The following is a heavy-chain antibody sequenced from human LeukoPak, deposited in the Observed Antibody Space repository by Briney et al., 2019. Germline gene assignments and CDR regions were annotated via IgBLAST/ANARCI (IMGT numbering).Heavy chain of an antibody. CDR3: ARVGDSSGYYHGHYFDY. CDR2: IYYSGST. Sequence: SETLSLTCTVSGGSISSSSYYWGWIRQPPGKGLEWIGSIYYSGSTYYNPSLKSRVTISVDTSKNQFSLKLSSVTAVDTAVYYCARVGDSSGYYHGHYFDYWGQGTLVTVSS. J-gene: IGHJ4*02. V-gene: IGHV4-39*07. D-gene: IGHD3-22*01. CDR1: GGSISSSSYY.